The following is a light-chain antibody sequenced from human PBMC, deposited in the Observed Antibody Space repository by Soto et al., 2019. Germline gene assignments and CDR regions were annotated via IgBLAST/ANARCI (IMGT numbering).Light chain of an antibody. Sequence: QSVLTQPPSVSGAPGQRVTISCTGSSSNIGSGYDVHWYQQLPGAAPKLLIYDNNERPSAVPDRFSGSRSGTSASLALTGLQAEDEADYYCQSYDNSLSAYVFGTGTKLTGL. CDR2: DNN. V-gene: IGLV1-40*01. CDR3: QSYDNSLSAYV. J-gene: IGLJ1*01. CDR1: SSNIGSGYD.